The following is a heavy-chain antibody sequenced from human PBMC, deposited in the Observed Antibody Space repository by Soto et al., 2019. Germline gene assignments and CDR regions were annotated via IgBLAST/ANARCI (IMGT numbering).Heavy chain of an antibody. V-gene: IGHV1-69*13. J-gene: IGHJ2*01. D-gene: IGHD3-22*01. CDR1: GGTFSSYS. CDR3: ARSIVVARYFDL. CDR2: IIPIFGTA. Sequence: SVKVSCKASGGTFSSYSISWVRQAPGQGLEWMGGIIPIFGTANYAQKFQGRVTITADESTSTAYMELSSLRSEDTAVYYCARSIVVARYFDLWGRGTLVTVSS.